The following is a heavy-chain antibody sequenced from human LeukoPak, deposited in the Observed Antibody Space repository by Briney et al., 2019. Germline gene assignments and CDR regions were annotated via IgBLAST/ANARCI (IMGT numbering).Heavy chain of an antibody. CDR3: ARGFSYYGSGSYYPYFDY. CDR1: GASISSYY. Sequence: PSETLSLTCTVSGASISSYYWSWIRQPPGQGLEWIGYIYYSGTAYYNPSLKSRVTISVDTSKNQFSLKLSSVTAADTAVYYCARGFSYYGSGSYYPYFDYWGQGTLVTVSS. D-gene: IGHD3-10*01. V-gene: IGHV4-59*12. J-gene: IGHJ4*02. CDR2: IYYSGTA.